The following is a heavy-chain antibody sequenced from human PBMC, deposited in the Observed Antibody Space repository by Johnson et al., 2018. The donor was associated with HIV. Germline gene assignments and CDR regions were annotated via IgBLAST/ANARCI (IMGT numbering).Heavy chain of an antibody. V-gene: IGHV3-30*04. D-gene: IGHD3-22*01. CDR3: SHDSSGYHDAFDM. CDR2: ISYDGSNK. J-gene: IGHJ3*02. Sequence: QVQLVESGGGVVQPGRSLRLSCAASGFTFSSYAMHWVRQAPGKGLEWVAVISYDGSNKYYADSVKGRFTISRDNSKNTLYLQMSRLKSEDTAVYYCSHDSSGYHDAFDMWGQGTMVTVSS. CDR1: GFTFSSYA.